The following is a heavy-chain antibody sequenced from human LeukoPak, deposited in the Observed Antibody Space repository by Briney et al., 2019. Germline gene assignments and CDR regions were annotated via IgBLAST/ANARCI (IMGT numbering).Heavy chain of an antibody. D-gene: IGHD3-10*01. J-gene: IGHJ5*02. CDR3: ARDRLITMFRGSSNWFDP. CDR1: GFTFSRYS. Sequence: KSGGSLRLSCAASGFTFSRYSMNWVRQAPGKGLEWVSSISSSSSYIYYADSVKGRFTISRDNAKNSLYLQMNSLRAEDTAVYYCARDRLITMFRGSSNWFDPGGQETLVTVSS. CDR2: ISSSSSYI. V-gene: IGHV3-21*01.